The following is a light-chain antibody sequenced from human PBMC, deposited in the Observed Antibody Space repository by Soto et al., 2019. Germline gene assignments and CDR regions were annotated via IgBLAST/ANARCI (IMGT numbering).Light chain of an antibody. CDR1: QSITNNY. CDR3: QQYGSSPRT. V-gene: IGKV3-20*01. J-gene: IGKJ1*01. Sequence: EVVLSQSPGTLSLSTGERATLSCRASQSITNNYLAWYQQKPGQAPRLLIYGASSRATGIPDRFSGSGSGTDFALTISRLEPEDFAVYYCQQYGSSPRTFGQGTKVDIK. CDR2: GAS.